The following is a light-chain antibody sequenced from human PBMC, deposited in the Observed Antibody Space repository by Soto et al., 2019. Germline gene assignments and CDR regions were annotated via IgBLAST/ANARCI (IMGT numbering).Light chain of an antibody. CDR3: ETWDSNTVV. CDR2: LEGSGSY. Sequence: QLVLTQSSSASASLGSSVKLTCTLSSGHSSYIIAWHQQQPGKAPRYLMKLEGSGSYNKGSGVPDRFSGSSSGADRYLTISNLQSEDEAAYYCETWDSNTVVFGGGTKLTVL. J-gene: IGLJ2*01. V-gene: IGLV4-60*03. CDR1: SGHSSYI.